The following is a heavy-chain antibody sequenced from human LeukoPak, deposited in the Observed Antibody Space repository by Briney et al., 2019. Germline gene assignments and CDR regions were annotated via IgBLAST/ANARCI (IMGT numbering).Heavy chain of an antibody. D-gene: IGHD2-15*01. CDR2: INHSGST. J-gene: IGHJ6*02. V-gene: IGHV4-34*01. CDR1: GGSFSGYY. CDR3: VRGRYCSGGSCYHYYYYGMDV. Sequence: PSETLSLTCAVYGGSFSGYYWSWIRQPPGKGLEWIGEINHSGSTNYNPSLKSRVTISVDTSKNQFSLKLSSVTAADTAVYYCVRGRYCSGGSCYHYYYYGMDVWGQGTTVTVSS.